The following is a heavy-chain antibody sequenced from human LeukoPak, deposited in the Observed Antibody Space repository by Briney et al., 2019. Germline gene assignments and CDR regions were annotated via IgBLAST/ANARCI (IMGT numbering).Heavy chain of an antibody. Sequence: DSVKGRFTISRDNSKNTLYLQMNSLRAEDTAVYYCAKVAPYDYGGNLSGYRGQGTLVTVSS. J-gene: IGHJ4*02. V-gene: IGHV3-23*01. CDR3: AKVAPYDYGGNLSGY. D-gene: IGHD4-23*01.